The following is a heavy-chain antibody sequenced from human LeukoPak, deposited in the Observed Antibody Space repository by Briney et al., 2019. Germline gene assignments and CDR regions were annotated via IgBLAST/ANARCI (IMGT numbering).Heavy chain of an antibody. V-gene: IGHV4-39*07. CDR1: GGSISSSSYY. Sequence: PSETLSLTCTVSGGSISSSSYYWGWIRQPPGKGLEWIGSIYYSGSTYYNPSLKSRVTISVDTSKNQFSLKLSSVTAADTAVYYCARDRRIAAAGTHPDYFDYWGQGTLVTVSS. J-gene: IGHJ4*02. CDR2: IYYSGST. CDR3: ARDRRIAAAGTHPDYFDY. D-gene: IGHD6-13*01.